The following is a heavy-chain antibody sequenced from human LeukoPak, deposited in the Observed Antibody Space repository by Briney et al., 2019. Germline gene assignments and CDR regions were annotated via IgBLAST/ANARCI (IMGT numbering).Heavy chain of an antibody. Sequence: SETLSLTCTVSGGSISSGGYYWGWIRQPPGKGLEWIGSFYYSGSTHYNPSLKSRVTISVDTSKNQFSLRLSFVTAADTAIYYCARQVREELAPAYFNYWGQGTLVTVSS. J-gene: IGHJ4*02. D-gene: IGHD3-10*01. CDR3: ARQVREELAPAYFNY. V-gene: IGHV4-39*01. CDR2: FYYSGST. CDR1: GGSISSGGYY.